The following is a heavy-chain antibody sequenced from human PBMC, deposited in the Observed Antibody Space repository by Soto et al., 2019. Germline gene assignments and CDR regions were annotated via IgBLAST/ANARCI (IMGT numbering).Heavy chain of an antibody. CDR2: IYYSGST. D-gene: IGHD3-9*01. V-gene: IGHV4-39*01. CDR3: ARQIDFDWLPDWFDP. Sequence: PSETLSLTCTVSGGSISSSSYYWGWIRQPPGKGLEWIGSIYYSGSTYYNPSLKSRVTISVDTSKNQFSLKLSSVTAADTAVYYCARQIDFDWLPDWFDPWGQGTLVTVSS. CDR1: GGSISSSSYY. J-gene: IGHJ5*02.